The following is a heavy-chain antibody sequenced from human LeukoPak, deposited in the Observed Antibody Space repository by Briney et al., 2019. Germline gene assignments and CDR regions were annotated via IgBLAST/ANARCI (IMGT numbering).Heavy chain of an antibody. CDR1: GGSFSGYY. D-gene: IGHD6-19*01. CDR3: ARDPQWHDAFDI. V-gene: IGHV4-34*01. CDR2: INHSGST. J-gene: IGHJ3*02. Sequence: KPSETLSLTCAVYGGSFSGYYWSWIRQPPGKGLEWIGEINHSGSTNYNPSLKSRVTISVDTSKNQFSLKLSSVTAADTAVYYCARDPQWHDAFDIWGQGTMVTVSS.